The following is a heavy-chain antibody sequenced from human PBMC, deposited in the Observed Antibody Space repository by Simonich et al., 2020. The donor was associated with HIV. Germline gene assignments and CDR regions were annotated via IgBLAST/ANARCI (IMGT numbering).Heavy chain of an antibody. CDR1: GGSFSCYY. CDR2: IDHSGST. Sequence: QVQLQQWGAGLLKPSETLSLTCAVFGGSFSCYYWNWFRQPPGKGLEWIGEIDHSGSTNYNPSLKSRVTISVDTSKNQFSLKLNSVTAADTAVYYCARGVETGGTFDYWGQGTLVTVSS. D-gene: IGHD7-27*01. V-gene: IGHV4-34*01. CDR3: ARGVETGGTFDY. J-gene: IGHJ4*02.